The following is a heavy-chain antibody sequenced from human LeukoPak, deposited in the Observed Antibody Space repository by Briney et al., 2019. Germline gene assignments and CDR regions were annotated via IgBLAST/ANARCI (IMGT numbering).Heavy chain of an antibody. CDR2: INPNSGGT. Sequence: GASVKVSCKASGYTFTGYYMHWVRQAPGQGLEWMGWINPNSGGTNYAQKFQGWVTMTRDTSISTAYMELSRLRSDDTAVYYCARTGPDYYDSSGYYYYFDYWGQGTLVTVSS. CDR3: ARTGPDYYDSSGYYYYFDY. J-gene: IGHJ4*02. V-gene: IGHV1-2*04. CDR1: GYTFTGYY. D-gene: IGHD3-22*01.